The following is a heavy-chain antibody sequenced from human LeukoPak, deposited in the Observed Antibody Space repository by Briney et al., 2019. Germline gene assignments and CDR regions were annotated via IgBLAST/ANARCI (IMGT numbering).Heavy chain of an antibody. V-gene: IGHV3-48*02. CDR1: GFTFSSYS. CDR3: ARLQSGTGYYLDYFDY. D-gene: IGHD3/OR15-3a*01. J-gene: IGHJ4*02. CDR2: ISSSSSTI. Sequence: GGSLRLSCAASGFTFSSYSMNWVRQAPGKGLEWISYISSSSSTIYYADSVKGRFTISRDNAKNSLYLQMNTLRDEDTAVYYCARLQSGTGYYLDYFDYWGQRTLVTVSS.